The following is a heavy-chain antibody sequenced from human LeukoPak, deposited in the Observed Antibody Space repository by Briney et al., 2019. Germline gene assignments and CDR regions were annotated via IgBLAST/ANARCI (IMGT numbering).Heavy chain of an antibody. CDR1: GFTFSSYA. J-gene: IGHJ4*02. V-gene: IGHV3-21*01. CDR2: ISSRSSYI. Sequence: GGSLRLSCAASGFTFSSYAMNWVRQAPGKGLEWVSSISSRSSYIYYADSVKGRFTISRDNAKNSLYLQMNSLRAEDTAVFYCARTSGYTYGPYYFDYWGQGTLVTVSS. D-gene: IGHD5-18*01. CDR3: ARTSGYTYGPYYFDY.